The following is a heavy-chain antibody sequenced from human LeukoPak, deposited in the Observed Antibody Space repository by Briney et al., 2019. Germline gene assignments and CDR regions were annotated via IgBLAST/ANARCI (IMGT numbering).Heavy chain of an antibody. CDR1: GGSISSSSYY. V-gene: IGHV4-39*01. CDR2: IYYSGST. Sequence: SETLSLTCTVSGGSISSSSYYWGWIRQPPGKGLEWIGSIYYSGSTYYNPSLKSRVTISVDTSKNQFSLKLSSVTAADTAVYYCARARVLEWLLYYAFDIWGQGTMVTVSS. D-gene: IGHD3-3*01. J-gene: IGHJ3*02. CDR3: ARARVLEWLLYYAFDI.